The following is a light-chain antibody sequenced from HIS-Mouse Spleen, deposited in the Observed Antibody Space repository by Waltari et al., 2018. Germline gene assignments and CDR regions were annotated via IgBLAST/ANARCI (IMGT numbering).Light chain of an antibody. CDR1: SSDVGGYNY. Sequence: PGQSITISCTGTSSDVGGYNYVSWYQQHPGKAPKLMIYDVSNRPSGVSNRFSGSKSGNTASLTISGRQAEDEADYYCSSYTSSSTLVVFGGGTKLTVL. J-gene: IGLJ2*01. CDR2: DVS. V-gene: IGLV2-14*03. CDR3: SSYTSSSTLVV.